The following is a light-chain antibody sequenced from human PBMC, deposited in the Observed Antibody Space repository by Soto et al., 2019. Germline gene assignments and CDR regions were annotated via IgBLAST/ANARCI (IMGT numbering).Light chain of an antibody. CDR3: QEYRSYS. V-gene: IGKV1-5*03. J-gene: IGKJ2*01. CDR1: QSVSSW. Sequence: DIQMTQSPSTLSAALGDRVTITCRASQSVSSWLAWYQQKPGKAPKLLIYKASSLESGVPPRFSGSGSGTEFTLTISSLQPEDFATYYCQEYRSYSFGQGTKLELK. CDR2: KAS.